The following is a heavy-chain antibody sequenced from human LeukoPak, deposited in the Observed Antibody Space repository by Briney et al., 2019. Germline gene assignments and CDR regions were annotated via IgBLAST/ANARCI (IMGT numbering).Heavy chain of an antibody. Sequence: SQTLSLTCTVSGGSISRGSYYWSWIRQPAGKGLEWIGRIYTSGSTNYNPSLKSRVTISVDTSKNQFSLKLSSVTAADTAVYYCARVTYNYDILTGYYSYFDYWGQGTLVTVSS. CDR2: IYTSGST. V-gene: IGHV4-61*02. CDR1: GGSISRGSYY. CDR3: ARVTYNYDILTGYYSYFDY. D-gene: IGHD3-9*01. J-gene: IGHJ4*02.